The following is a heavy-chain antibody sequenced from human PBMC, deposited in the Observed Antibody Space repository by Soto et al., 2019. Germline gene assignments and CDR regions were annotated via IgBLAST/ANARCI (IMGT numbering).Heavy chain of an antibody. CDR3: ARGVGEYSSSSGDFDY. V-gene: IGHV4-39*01. CDR2: INYSGST. Sequence: SETLSLTCTVSGGSISSSSYYWGWIRQPPGKGLEWIGSINYSGSTYYNPSLKSRVTISVDTSKNQFSLKLSSVTAADTAVYYCARGVGEYSSSSGDFDYWGQGTLVTVSS. D-gene: IGHD6-6*01. CDR1: GGSISSSSYY. J-gene: IGHJ4*02.